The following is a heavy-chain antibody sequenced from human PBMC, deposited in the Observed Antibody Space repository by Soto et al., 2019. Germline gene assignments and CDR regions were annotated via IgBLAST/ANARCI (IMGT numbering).Heavy chain of an antibody. CDR2: ITPDSGDT. D-gene: IGHD3-3*01. CDR3: ARDRVGFAVVTPAH. CDR1: GYTFTDYH. V-gene: IGHV1-2*02. J-gene: IGHJ4*02. Sequence: QVQLVQSGAEVKKSGASVKVSCKASGYTFTDYHMHWVRQAPGQGLERMGWITPDSGDTKYAQKFQGRFTITRDTSIRTVYMELTSLTSDDTAVYFCARDRVGFAVVTPAHWGQGTMVSVSS.